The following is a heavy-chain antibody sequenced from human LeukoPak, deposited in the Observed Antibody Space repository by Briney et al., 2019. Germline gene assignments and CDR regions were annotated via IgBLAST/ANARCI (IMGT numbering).Heavy chain of an antibody. V-gene: IGHV3-21*01. CDR2: ISSSSSYI. D-gene: IGHD6-13*01. CDR3: ARGPDSLDSSSWYGGYYYYGMDV. J-gene: IGHJ6*02. Sequence: GGSLRLSCAASGFTFSSYSMNWVRQAPGKGLEWVSSISSSSSYIYYADSVKGRFTISRDNAKNSLYLQMNSLRAEDTAVYYCARGPDSLDSSSWYGGYYYYGMDVWGQGTTVTVSS. CDR1: GFTFSSYS.